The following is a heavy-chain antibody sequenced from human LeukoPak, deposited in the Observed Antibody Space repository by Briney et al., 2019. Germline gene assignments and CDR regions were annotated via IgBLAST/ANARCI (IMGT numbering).Heavy chain of an antibody. CDR1: GFTFSSYA. J-gene: IGHJ5*01. CDR2: ISSGRTNT. D-gene: IGHD3-10*01. Sequence: PGGSLRLSCAASGFTFSSYAMNWVRQAPGKGLGWVSVISSGRTNTYYADSVKGRFTVSRDNSKNTMYLQMNSLRAEDTAVYYCARGRGSGNYNWFDSWGQGTLVTVSS. CDR3: ARGRGSGNYNWFDS. V-gene: IGHV3-23*01.